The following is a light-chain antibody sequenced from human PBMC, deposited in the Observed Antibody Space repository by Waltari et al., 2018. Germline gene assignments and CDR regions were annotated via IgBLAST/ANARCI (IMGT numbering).Light chain of an antibody. J-gene: IGKJ1*01. Sequence: DIVMTQSPDSLAVSLGERATINCTPSQSVLYSSNNKNYLAWYQHKSGQPPKLLIYWASTRESGVPDRFSGSGSGTDFSLTINNLQPEDVAVYYCHQYYANPQTFGQGTRVEIK. CDR1: QSVLYSSNNKNY. CDR2: WAS. V-gene: IGKV4-1*01. CDR3: HQYYANPQT.